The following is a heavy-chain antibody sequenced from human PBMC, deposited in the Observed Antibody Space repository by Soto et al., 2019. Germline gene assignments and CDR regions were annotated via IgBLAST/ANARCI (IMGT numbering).Heavy chain of an antibody. CDR1: GGSISSSDYY. V-gene: IGHV4-39*01. Sequence: PSETLSLTCTVSGGSISSSDYYWGWIRQPPGKGLECIGSVFYSGSTYYNPSLKSRITMSVDTSKNQFSLKLSSVTATDTAIYYCARYYTSSGGPDYWGQGTLVTVSS. D-gene: IGHD6-6*01. CDR3: ARYYTSSGGPDY. J-gene: IGHJ4*02. CDR2: VFYSGST.